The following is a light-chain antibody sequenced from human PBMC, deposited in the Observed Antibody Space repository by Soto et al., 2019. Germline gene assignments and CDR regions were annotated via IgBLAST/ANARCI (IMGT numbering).Light chain of an antibody. J-gene: IGKJ5*01. CDR2: WAS. CDR1: LSVFHPPNNHNY. Sequence: TLMTQSPAALSVSLGEMATINCNSSLSVFHPPNNHNYLAWYQQRPGQPPKLLISWASDRDYGVPERFSGSGSGTDFTLTISSVQAEDVAVYYCQQFYNTPPYTLGQGPRLEIK. CDR3: QQFYNTPPYT. V-gene: IGKV4-1*01.